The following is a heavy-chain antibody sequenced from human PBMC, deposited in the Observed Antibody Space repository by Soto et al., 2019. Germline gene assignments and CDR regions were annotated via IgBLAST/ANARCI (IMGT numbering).Heavy chain of an antibody. Sequence: PSETLSLTCTVSGGSISSYYWIWIRQPPGKGLEWIGYIYYSGSTNYNPSLKSRVTISVDTSKNQFSLKLSSVTAADTAVYYCARTTYGDVAYYYYGMDVWGQGTTVTVSS. D-gene: IGHD4-17*01. J-gene: IGHJ6*02. V-gene: IGHV4-59*01. CDR1: GGSISSYY. CDR3: ARTTYGDVAYYYYGMDV. CDR2: IYYSGST.